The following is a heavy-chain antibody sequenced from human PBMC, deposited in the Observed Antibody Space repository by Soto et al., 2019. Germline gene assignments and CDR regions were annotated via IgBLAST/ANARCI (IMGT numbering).Heavy chain of an antibody. D-gene: IGHD3-10*01. J-gene: IGHJ4*02. Sequence: SETLSLTCTVSGGSISSGGYYWSWIRQHPGKGLEWIGYIYYSGSTYYNPSLKSRVTISVDTSKNQFSLKLSSVTAADTAVYYCARDQPTGNYYGSGSYPYWGQGTLVTVSS. CDR3: ARDQPTGNYYGSGSYPY. V-gene: IGHV4-31*03. CDR2: IYYSGST. CDR1: GGSISSGGYY.